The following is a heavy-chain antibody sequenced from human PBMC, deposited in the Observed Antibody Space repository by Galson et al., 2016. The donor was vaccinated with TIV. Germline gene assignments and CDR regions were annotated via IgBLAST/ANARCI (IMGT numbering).Heavy chain of an antibody. J-gene: IGHJ3*02. V-gene: IGHV5-51*01. Sequence: QSGAEVKKPGESLKISCKGSGYSFTSYYIAWVRQMPGKGLEWMGILYPGDSHARYSPSFQGQVTISADKSIRTAYLQWSSLKASDTAIYYCARHNYYDGIHHAFDIWGQGTMVTVSS. CDR3: ARHNYYDGIHHAFDI. D-gene: IGHD3-22*01. CDR2: LYPGDSHA. CDR1: GYSFTSYY.